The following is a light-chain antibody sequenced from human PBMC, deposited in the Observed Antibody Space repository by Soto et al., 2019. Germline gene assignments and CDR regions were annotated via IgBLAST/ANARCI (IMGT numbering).Light chain of an antibody. J-gene: IGKJ3*01. CDR2: GAS. CDR3: QHYDNLPPFT. V-gene: IGKV1-33*01. CDR1: QSISSW. Sequence: DIQMTQSPSTLSASVGDRVTITCRASQSISSWLAWYQQKPGKAPKLLIYGASNLETGVPSRFSGSGYGTDFTFTISSLQPEDIATYYCQHYDNLPPFTFGPGTKVAIK.